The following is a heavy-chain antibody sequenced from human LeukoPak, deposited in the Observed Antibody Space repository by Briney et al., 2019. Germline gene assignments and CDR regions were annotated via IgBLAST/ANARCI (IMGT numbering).Heavy chain of an antibody. D-gene: IGHD2-15*01. J-gene: IGHJ1*01. CDR1: GFTFSTYA. CDR3: ARDTRLAAIFRFAD. Sequence: GRSLRLSCAASGFTFSTYAMNWVRQAPGKGLEWVSAISGSGATTYYADSVKGRLTISRDNSKNTLYLQMNRLTAEDTAVYYCARDTRLAAIFRFADWGQGMLVTVSS. CDR2: ISGSGATT. V-gene: IGHV3-23*01.